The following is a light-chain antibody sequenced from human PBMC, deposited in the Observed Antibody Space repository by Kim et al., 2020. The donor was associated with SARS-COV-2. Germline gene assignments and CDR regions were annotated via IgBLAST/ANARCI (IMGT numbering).Light chain of an antibody. CDR1: QGIGNS. V-gene: IGKV1-16*01. Sequence: DIQMTQSPSSLSASVGDRITITCRASQGIGNSLAWFQQNPGEAPKSLIYAASSLQGGVPSRFSGSGSGTDFALTISSLQPEDFATYFCLQYSTYPLTFGGGTKVDIK. CDR3: LQYSTYPLT. J-gene: IGKJ4*01. CDR2: AAS.